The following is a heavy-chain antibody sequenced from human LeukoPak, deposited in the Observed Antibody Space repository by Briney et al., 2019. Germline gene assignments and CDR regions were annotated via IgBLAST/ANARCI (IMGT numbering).Heavy chain of an antibody. CDR1: GYTFTSYY. D-gene: IGHD3-9*01. V-gene: IGHV1-46*01. CDR3: ARGLGLRYFDWPDAFDI. CDR2: INPSGGST. Sequence: ASVKVSCKASGYTFTSYYMHWVRQAPGHGLEWVGIINPSGGSTSYAQKFQGRVTMTRDTSTSTVYMELSSLRSEDTAVYYCARGLGLRYFDWPDAFDIWGQGTMVTVSS. J-gene: IGHJ3*02.